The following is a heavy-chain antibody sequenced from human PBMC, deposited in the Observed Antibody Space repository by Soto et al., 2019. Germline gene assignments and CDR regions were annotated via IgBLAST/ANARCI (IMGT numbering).Heavy chain of an antibody. D-gene: IGHD3-3*01. V-gene: IGHV3-72*01. CDR1: GFTFSDHY. CDR2: TRNKANSYTT. J-gene: IGHJ6*03. Sequence: EVQLVESGGGLVQPGGSLRLSCAASGFTFSDHYMDWVREAPGKGLEWVGRTRNKANSYTTEYAASVKGRFTISRDDSKNSLYLQMNSLKTEDTAVSYCARGFTIFGVVADYYYYYMDVWGKGTTVTVSS. CDR3: ARGFTIFGVVADYYYYYMDV.